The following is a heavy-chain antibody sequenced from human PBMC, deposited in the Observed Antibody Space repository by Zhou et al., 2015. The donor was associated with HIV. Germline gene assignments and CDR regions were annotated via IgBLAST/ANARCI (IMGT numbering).Heavy chain of an antibody. CDR1: GGTFSSYA. CDR2: IIPIFGTA. D-gene: IGHD6-13*01. J-gene: IGHJ4*02. V-gene: IGHV1-69*12. CDR3: ARDRTGIAAAGTTEYYFDY. Sequence: QVQLVQSGAEVKKPGSSVKVSCKASGGTFSSYAISWVRQAPGQGLEWMGGIIPIFGTANYAQKFQGRVTITADESTSTAYMELSSLRSEDTAVYYCARDRTGIAAAGTTEYYFDYWGQGTLVTVSS.